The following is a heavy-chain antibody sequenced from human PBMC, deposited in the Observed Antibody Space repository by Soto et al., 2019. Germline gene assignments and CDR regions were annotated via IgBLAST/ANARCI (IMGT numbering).Heavy chain of an antibody. Sequence: ASVKVSCKASGYSFTTYGITWVRQAPGQGLEWMGWISAYNGNTNYAQKLQGRVTMTTDTSTSTAYMELRSLRSDDTAVYYCARGLEDGNEATYGMDVCGQGTTVTVSS. CDR2: ISAYNGNT. V-gene: IGHV1-18*01. J-gene: IGHJ6*02. CDR3: ARGLEDGNEATYGMDV. CDR1: GYSFTTYG. D-gene: IGHD3-16*01.